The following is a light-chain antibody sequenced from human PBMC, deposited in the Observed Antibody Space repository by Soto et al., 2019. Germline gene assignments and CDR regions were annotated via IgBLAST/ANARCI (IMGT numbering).Light chain of an antibody. J-gene: IGKJ5*01. V-gene: IGKV3-20*01. CDR3: QLYSTSLFT. CDR1: QSINSIY. Sequence: EIVLTQSPGTLSLSPGERATLSCRANQSINSIYLAWYQQKPGQAPRLLIYGASSRATGIPDRFSGSGYGTDFTLTISRLEPEDFAVYYCQLYSTSLFTFAQGTRLDIK. CDR2: GAS.